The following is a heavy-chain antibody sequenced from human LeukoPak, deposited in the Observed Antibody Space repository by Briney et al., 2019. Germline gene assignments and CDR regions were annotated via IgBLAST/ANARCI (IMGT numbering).Heavy chain of an antibody. Sequence: PGGSLRLSCTASGFTFGDYAMSWVRQAPGKGLEWVGFIRSKAYGGTTEYAASVKGRFTISRDDSKSIAYLQMNSLKTEDTAVYYCTRAVDITGTLFDYWGQGTLVTVSS. D-gene: IGHD1-20*01. CDR2: IRSKAYGGTT. J-gene: IGHJ4*02. V-gene: IGHV3-49*04. CDR1: GFTFGDYA. CDR3: TRAVDITGTLFDY.